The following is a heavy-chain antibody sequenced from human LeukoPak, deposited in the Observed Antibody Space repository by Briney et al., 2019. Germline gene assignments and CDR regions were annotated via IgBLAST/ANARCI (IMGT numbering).Heavy chain of an antibody. CDR2: VFYSGST. CDR3: ASARADIARRFFDL. Sequence: KPSETLSLTCTVSGGSISSSSDYWAWIRQPPGKGLEWIGTVFYSGSTYYNPSLKSRVTISVDTSKNQFSLKLSSVTAADTAVYYCASARADIARRFFDLWGRGTLVTVSS. D-gene: IGHD1-14*01. V-gene: IGHV4-39*01. J-gene: IGHJ2*01. CDR1: GGSISSSSDY.